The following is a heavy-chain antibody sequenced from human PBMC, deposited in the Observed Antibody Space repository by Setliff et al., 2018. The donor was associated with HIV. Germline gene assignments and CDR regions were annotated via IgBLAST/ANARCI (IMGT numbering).Heavy chain of an antibody. CDR1: GFMFSSHG. Sequence: PGGSLRLSCVASGFMFSSHGMHWVRQAPGKGLECLAFIRADGINKYYADSVKGRFTISRDNSKNTLYLQMNSLRAEDTAVYYCAKDRFSDSSAPGDAFDVWGVGTLVTVSS. CDR2: IRADGINK. J-gene: IGHJ3*01. CDR3: AKDRFSDSSAPGDAFDV. V-gene: IGHV3-30*02. D-gene: IGHD3-22*01.